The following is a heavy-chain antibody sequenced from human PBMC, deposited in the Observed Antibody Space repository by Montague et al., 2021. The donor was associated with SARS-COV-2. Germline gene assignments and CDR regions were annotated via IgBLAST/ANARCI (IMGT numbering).Heavy chain of an antibody. CDR1: GGSISSGNYY. Sequence: SETLSLTCTVSGGSISSGNYYWGWLRQPPGKGLEWIGAIYYTGGTHHNPSLRSRVTISIDTSNNQLSLKMTSVTAADTAVYYCARGSFVGDPSSGGGYYCGMDVWGQGTTVTVSS. J-gene: IGHJ6*02. D-gene: IGHD2-15*01. CDR3: ARGSFVGDPSSGGGYYCGMDV. CDR2: IYYTGGT. V-gene: IGHV4-39*01.